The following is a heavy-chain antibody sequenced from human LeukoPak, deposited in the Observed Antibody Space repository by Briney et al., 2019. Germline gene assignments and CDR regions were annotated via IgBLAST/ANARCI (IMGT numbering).Heavy chain of an antibody. Sequence: SETLPLTCAVSGGSISGPNWWSWVRQPPGKGLEWIGEFHHSGGTNYNPSLKSRVTISIDKSNNQFSLKLTSVTAADTAVYYCARNGAFAVEYWGRGSLVTVSS. J-gene: IGHJ4*02. V-gene: IGHV4-4*02. D-gene: IGHD1-1*01. CDR1: GGSISGPNW. CDR3: ARNGAFAVEY. CDR2: FHHSGGT.